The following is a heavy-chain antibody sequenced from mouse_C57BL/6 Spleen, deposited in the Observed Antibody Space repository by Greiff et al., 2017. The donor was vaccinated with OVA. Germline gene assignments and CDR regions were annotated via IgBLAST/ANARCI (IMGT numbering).Heavy chain of an antibody. V-gene: IGHV5-4*01. Sequence: EVQLVESGGGLVKPGGSLKLSCAASGFTFSSYAMSWVRQTPEKRLEWVATISDGGSYTYYPDNVKGRFTISRDNAKNNRYLEMSHLKSEDTAKDYCARGAQCGSSPSWFAYWGQGTLVTVSA. J-gene: IGHJ3*01. CDR2: ISDGGSYT. CDR1: GFTFSSYA. D-gene: IGHD1-1*01. CDR3: ARGAQCGSSPSWFAY.